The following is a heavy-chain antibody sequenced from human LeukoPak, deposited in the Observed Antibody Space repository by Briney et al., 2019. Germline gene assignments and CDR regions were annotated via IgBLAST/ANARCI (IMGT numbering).Heavy chain of an antibody. CDR1: GGSISSSTYY. Sequence: PSETLSLTCTVSGGSISSSTYYWGWIRQPPGKGLEWIGYIYDSWRTKYNPSLTSRVTISADTSKNLFSLKLTSVTAADTALYYCATCRDEFGDYGFTSWGQGTLVTVSS. CDR2: IYDSWRT. V-gene: IGHV4-39*07. D-gene: IGHD4-17*01. CDR3: ATCRDEFGDYGFTS. J-gene: IGHJ5*02.